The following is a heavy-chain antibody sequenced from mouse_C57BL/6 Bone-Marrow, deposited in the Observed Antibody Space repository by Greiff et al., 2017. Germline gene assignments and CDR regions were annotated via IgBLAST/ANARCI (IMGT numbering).Heavy chain of an antibody. J-gene: IGHJ1*03. V-gene: IGHV1-39*01. CDR2: INPNYGTT. Sequence: EVQLQQSGPELVKPGASVKISCKASGYSFTDYNMNWVKQSNGQSLEWIGVINPNYGTTSYNQQFKGKATLTVDQSSSTAYMQLNSLTSEDSAVYDCARSEDGYYVWYFDVWGTGTTVTVSS. CDR3: ARSEDGYYVWYFDV. D-gene: IGHD2-3*01. CDR1: GYSFTDYN.